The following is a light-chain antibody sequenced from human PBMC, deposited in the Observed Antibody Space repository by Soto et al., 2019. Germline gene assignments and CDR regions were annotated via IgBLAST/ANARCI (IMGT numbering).Light chain of an antibody. CDR1: QSISSW. CDR3: QHYNSYPWT. V-gene: IGKV1-5*01. J-gene: IGKJ1*01. CDR2: DAS. Sequence: DIQMTQAPSTLCASVGGVVTISCRASQSISSWLAWYQQKPGKAPKLLIYDASSLESGVPSSFSGSGSGTEFTLTISSLQPDDFATYYCQHYNSYPWTFGQGTKVDNK.